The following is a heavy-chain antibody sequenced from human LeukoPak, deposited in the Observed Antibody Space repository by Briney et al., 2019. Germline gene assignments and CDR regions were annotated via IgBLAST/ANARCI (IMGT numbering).Heavy chain of an antibody. V-gene: IGHV5-51*01. CDR1: GYSFTSYW. J-gene: IGHJ4*02. CDR3: ARHFYYGSGSNTDYYFDY. CDR2: IYPGDSDT. Sequence: GASLKISCKGSGYSFTSYWIGWVRQMPGKGLEWMGIIYPGDSDTRYSPSFQGQVTISADKSISTAYLQWSSLKASDTAMYYCARHFYYGSGSNTDYYFDYWGQGTLVTVSS. D-gene: IGHD3-10*01.